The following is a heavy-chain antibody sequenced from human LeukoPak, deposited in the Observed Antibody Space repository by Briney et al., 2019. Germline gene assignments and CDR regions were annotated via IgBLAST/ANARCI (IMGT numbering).Heavy chain of an antibody. CDR1: GGSISSGSYY. V-gene: IGHV4-61*02. CDR3: ARSDIVVVPAADYYYYMDV. J-gene: IGHJ6*03. Sequence: PSETLSLTCTVSGGSISSGSYYWSWIRQPAGKGLEWIRRIYTSGSTNYNPSLKSRVTISVDTSKNQFSLKLSSVTAADTAVYYCARSDIVVVPAADYYYYMDVWGKGTTVTVSS. D-gene: IGHD2-2*01. CDR2: IYTSGST.